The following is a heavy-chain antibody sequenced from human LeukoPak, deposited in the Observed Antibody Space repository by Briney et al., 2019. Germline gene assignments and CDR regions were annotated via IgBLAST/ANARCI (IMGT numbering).Heavy chain of an antibody. CDR2: INPNSGGT. CDR1: GYTFTGYY. J-gene: IGHJ4*02. V-gene: IGHV1-2*06. Sequence: ASVKVSCKASGYTFTGYYMHWVRQARGRGLEWMGRINPNSGGTNYAQKFQGRVTMTRDTSISTAYMELSRLRSDDTAVYYCARGTGNYGDYVVYWGQGTLVTVSS. D-gene: IGHD4-17*01. CDR3: ARGTGNYGDYVVY.